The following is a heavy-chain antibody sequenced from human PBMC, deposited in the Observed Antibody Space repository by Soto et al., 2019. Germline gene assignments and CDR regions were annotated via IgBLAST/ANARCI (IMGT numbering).Heavy chain of an antibody. Sequence: ASVKVSCKASGYTFTSYYMHWVRQAPGQGLEWMGIINPSGGSTSYAQKFQGRVTMTRDTSTSTVYMELSSLRSEDTAVYYCARTSGLGYCISTSCYGAYYYYYGMDVWGQGTTVTVSS. CDR1: GYTFTSYY. D-gene: IGHD2-2*01. CDR2: INPSGGST. V-gene: IGHV1-46*01. J-gene: IGHJ6*02. CDR3: ARTSGLGYCISTSCYGAYYYYYGMDV.